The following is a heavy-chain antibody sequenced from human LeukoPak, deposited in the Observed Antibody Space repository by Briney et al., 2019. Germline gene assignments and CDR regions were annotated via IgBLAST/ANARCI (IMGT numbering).Heavy chain of an antibody. CDR2: IKSKTDGGTT. CDR3: TPAGGGYSYGLDY. Sequence: PGGSLRLSCAASGFTFSNAWMSWVRQAPGKGLEWVGRIKSKTDGGTTDYAAPVKGRFTISRDDAKNTLALQMNSLKTEDTAVYYCTPAGGGYSYGLDYWGQGTLVTVSS. D-gene: IGHD5-18*01. CDR1: GFTFSNAW. V-gene: IGHV3-15*01. J-gene: IGHJ4*02.